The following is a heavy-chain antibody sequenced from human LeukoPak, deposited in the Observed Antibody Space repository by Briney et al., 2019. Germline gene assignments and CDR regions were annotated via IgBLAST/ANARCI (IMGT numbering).Heavy chain of an antibody. CDR1: GFTFTSSA. Sequence: SVKVSCKASGFTFTSSAVQWVRQARGQRLEWIGWIVVGSGNTNYAQKFQERVTIIRDMSTSTVYMELSSLRSEDTAVYYCAAGIGVTTDAPKQSFDYWGQGTLVTVSS. CDR3: AAGIGVTTDAPKQSFDY. J-gene: IGHJ4*02. V-gene: IGHV1-58*01. D-gene: IGHD4-17*01. CDR2: IVVGSGNT.